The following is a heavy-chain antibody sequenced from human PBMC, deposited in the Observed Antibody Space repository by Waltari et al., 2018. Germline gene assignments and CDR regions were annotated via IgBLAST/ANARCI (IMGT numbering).Heavy chain of an antibody. Sequence: QVQLVESGGGVVQPGRSLRLSCAASGFTFSSYAMHWVRQAPGKGLEWVAVISYDGSNKYYADSVKGRFTISRDNSKNTLYLQMNSLRAEDTAVYYCASGYGSGRQTHHDYWGQGTLVTVSS. CDR3: ASGYGSGRQTHHDY. CDR1: GFTFSSYA. J-gene: IGHJ4*02. CDR2: ISYDGSNK. D-gene: IGHD3-10*01. V-gene: IGHV3-30*01.